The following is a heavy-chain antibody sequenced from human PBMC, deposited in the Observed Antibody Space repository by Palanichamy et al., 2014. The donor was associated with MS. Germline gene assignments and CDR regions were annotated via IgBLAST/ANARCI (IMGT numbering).Heavy chain of an antibody. V-gene: IGHV3-48*01. Sequence: EVQLVESGGGLVRPGGSLRLSCAASGFTFNTYSMNWVRQAPGKGLEWISYITSDSSTIYYADSVKGRFTISRDNAKNSLYLQMNSLRAEDTAVYYCASPFDYWGQGTLVTVSS. J-gene: IGHJ4*02. CDR1: GFTFNTYS. CDR3: ASPFDY. CDR2: ITSDSSTI.